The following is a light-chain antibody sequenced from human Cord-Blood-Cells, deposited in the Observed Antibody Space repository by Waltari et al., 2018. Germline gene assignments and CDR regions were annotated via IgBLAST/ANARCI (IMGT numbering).Light chain of an antibody. CDR2: GAS. Sequence: EIVLTQSPGTLSLSPGERATLSCRASQSVSSSYLAWYQQKPGQAPRLLIYGASSSATGIPDRVSGSGSGTDFTLTISRLEPEDFAVYYCQQYGSSPDTFGQGTKLESK. CDR1: QSVSSSY. V-gene: IGKV3-20*01. J-gene: IGKJ2*01. CDR3: QQYGSSPDT.